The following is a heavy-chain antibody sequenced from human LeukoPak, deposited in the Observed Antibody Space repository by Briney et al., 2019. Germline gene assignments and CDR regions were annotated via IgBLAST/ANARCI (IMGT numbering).Heavy chain of an antibody. J-gene: IGHJ4*02. V-gene: IGHV3-21*01. CDR1: GFTFSSYA. CDR3: ARSDYYGSGSHFDY. CDR2: ISSSSSYI. Sequence: GGSLRLSCAASGFTFSSYAMSWVRQAPGKGLEWVSSISSSSSYIYYADSVKGRFTISRDNAKNSLYLQMNSLRAEDTAVYYCARSDYYGSGSHFDYWGQGTLVTVSS. D-gene: IGHD3-10*01.